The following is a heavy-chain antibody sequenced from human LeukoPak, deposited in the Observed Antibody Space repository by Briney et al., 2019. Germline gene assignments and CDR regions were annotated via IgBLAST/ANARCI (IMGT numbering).Heavy chain of an antibody. CDR1: GGSISSGGYY. J-gene: IGHJ3*02. D-gene: IGHD2-15*01. Sequence: SETLSLTCTVSGGSISSGGYYWSWIRQHPGKGLEWIGYIYYSGSTYYNPSLKSRVTISVDTSKNQFSLKLSSVTAADTAVYYCAREVALPFTFDIWGQGTMVTVSS. CDR2: IYYSGST. V-gene: IGHV4-31*03. CDR3: AREVALPFTFDI.